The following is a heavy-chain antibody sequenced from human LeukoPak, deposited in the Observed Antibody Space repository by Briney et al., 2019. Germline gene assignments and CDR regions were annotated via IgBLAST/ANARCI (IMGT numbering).Heavy chain of an antibody. CDR1: GIIFSNYW. J-gene: IGHJ3*02. V-gene: IGHV3-23*01. Sequence: GGSLRLSCAASGIIFSNYWMHWVRQAPGKGLKWVSAISGSGGSTYYADSVKGRFTISRDNSKNTLYLQMNSLRAEDTAVYYCVLYGDHESPDGFDIWGQGTMVTASS. CDR3: VLYGDHESPDGFDI. CDR2: ISGSGGST. D-gene: IGHD4-17*01.